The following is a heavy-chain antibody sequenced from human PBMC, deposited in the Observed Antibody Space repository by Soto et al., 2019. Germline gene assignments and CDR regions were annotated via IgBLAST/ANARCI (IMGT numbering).Heavy chain of an antibody. V-gene: IGHV1-3*01. CDR1: GYTFTSYA. J-gene: IGHJ6*02. D-gene: IGHD5-12*01. CDR2: INAGNGNT. Sequence: ASVKVSCKASGYTFTSYAMHWVRQAPGQRLEWMGWINAGNGNTKYSQKYQGRVTITRDTSASTAYMELSSLRSEDTAVFYCARDRGDGYNHYYYYGMDVWGQGTTVTVSS. CDR3: ARDRGDGYNHYYYYGMDV.